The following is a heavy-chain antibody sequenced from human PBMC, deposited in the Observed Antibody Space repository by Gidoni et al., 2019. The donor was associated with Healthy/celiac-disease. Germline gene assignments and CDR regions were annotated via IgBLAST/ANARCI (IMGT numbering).Heavy chain of an antibody. Sequence: EVQLVESGGGLVKPGGSLRLSCAASGFTFSSYSMNWVRQAPGKGLEWVSSISSSSSYIYYADSVKGRFTISRDNAKNSLYLQMNSLRAEDTAVYYCARERGGVAGTLDYWGQGTLVTVSS. V-gene: IGHV3-21*01. J-gene: IGHJ4*02. CDR3: ARERGGVAGTLDY. CDR2: ISSSSSYI. CDR1: GFTFSSYS. D-gene: IGHD6-19*01.